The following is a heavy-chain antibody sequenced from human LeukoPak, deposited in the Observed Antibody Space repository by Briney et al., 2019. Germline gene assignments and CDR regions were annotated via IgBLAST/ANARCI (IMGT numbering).Heavy chain of an antibody. D-gene: IGHD2/OR15-2a*01. V-gene: IGHV4-4*09. CDR1: GGSISSYY. CDR2: IYTSGST. CDR3: ARGGLYTPEYQFDI. J-gene: IGHJ3*02. Sequence: SETLSLTCTVSGGSISSYYWSWIRQPPGKGLEWIGYIYTSGSTNYNPSLKSRVTISVDTSKNQFSLKLSSVTAADTAVYYCARGGLYTPEYQFDIWGQGTMVTVSS.